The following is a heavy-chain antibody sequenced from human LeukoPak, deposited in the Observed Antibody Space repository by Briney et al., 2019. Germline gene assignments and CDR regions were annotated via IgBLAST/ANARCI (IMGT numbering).Heavy chain of an antibody. CDR1: GFTFSSYW. Sequence: GGSLRLSCAASGFTFSSYWMNWDRQVPGKGLVWVSRIASDGNNRDYADSVKGRFTISRDNAKNTLYLQMNSLRVEDTAVYYCARGRPHGNDYWGQGTLVTASS. CDR3: ARGRPHGNDY. V-gene: IGHV3-74*01. J-gene: IGHJ4*02. D-gene: IGHD4-23*01. CDR2: IASDGNNR.